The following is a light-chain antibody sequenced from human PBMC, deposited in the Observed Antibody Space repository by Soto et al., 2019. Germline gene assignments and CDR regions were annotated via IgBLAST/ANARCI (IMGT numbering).Light chain of an antibody. CDR1: SSDIGDSNY. V-gene: IGLV2-14*03. CDR2: DVS. Sequence: QSALTQPASLSGFPGQSITISCTGTSSDIGDSNYVSWYQQHPGKAPKLVIYDVSNRPSGVSNRFSGSKSANTASLTISGLQAEDEADYYCSSFRSSSTSYVFGTGTKVTVL. J-gene: IGLJ1*01. CDR3: SSFRSSSTSYV.